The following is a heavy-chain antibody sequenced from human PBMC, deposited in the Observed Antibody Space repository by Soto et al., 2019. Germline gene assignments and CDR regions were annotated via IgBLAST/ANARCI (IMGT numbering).Heavy chain of an antibody. CDR1: GFTFTRYS. CDR2: VSSTTNYV. V-gene: IGHV3-21*01. Sequence: GGSLRLSCAASGFTFTRYSMNWVRQAPGKGLEWVSSVSSTTNYVYYADSMKGRFTVSRDNAKNSVYLEMNSLSAEDTALYYCARESEDLTPNFDYWGQGTLVTVSS. CDR3: ARESEDLTPNFDY. J-gene: IGHJ4*02.